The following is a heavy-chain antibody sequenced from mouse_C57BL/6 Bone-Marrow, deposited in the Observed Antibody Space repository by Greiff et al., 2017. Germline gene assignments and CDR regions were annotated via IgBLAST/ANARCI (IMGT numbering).Heavy chain of an antibody. V-gene: IGHV1-15*01. Sequence: QVQLQQSGAELVRPGASVTLSCKASGYTFTDYEMHWVKQTPVHGLEWIGAIDPETGGTAYNQKFKGKAILTADKSSSTAYMELRSLTSEDSAVYYCTRFLGILWDYGGQGTTLTVSS. CDR3: TRFLGILWDY. CDR2: IDPETGGT. J-gene: IGHJ2*01. CDR1: GYTFTDYE. D-gene: IGHD3-3*01.